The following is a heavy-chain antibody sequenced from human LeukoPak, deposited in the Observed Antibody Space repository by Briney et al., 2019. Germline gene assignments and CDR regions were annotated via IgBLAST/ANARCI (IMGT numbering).Heavy chain of an antibody. CDR2: IYYSGST. D-gene: IGHD5/OR15-5a*01. CDR3: AREGVYDSTIDY. V-gene: IGHV4-59*12. CDR1: GGSISSYY. Sequence: SETLSLTCTVSGGSISSYYWSWIRQPPGKGLEWIGYIYYSGSTNYNPSLKSRVTISVDTSKNQFSLKLSSVTAADTAVYYCAREGVYDSTIDYWGQGTLVTVSS. J-gene: IGHJ4*02.